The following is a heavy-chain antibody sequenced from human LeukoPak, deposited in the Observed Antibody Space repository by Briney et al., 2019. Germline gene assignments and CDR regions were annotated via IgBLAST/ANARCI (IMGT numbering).Heavy chain of an antibody. J-gene: IGHJ4*02. CDR2: IYYSGST. Sequence: PSETLSLTCTVSGGSISSSSYYWGWIRQPPGKGLEWIGSIYYSGSTYYNPSLKSRVTISVDTSKNQFSLKLSSVTAADTAVYYCARDPSNRKTTFDYWGQGTLVTVSS. CDR3: ARDPSNRKTTFDY. CDR1: GGSISSSSYY. D-gene: IGHD1-7*01. V-gene: IGHV4-39*07.